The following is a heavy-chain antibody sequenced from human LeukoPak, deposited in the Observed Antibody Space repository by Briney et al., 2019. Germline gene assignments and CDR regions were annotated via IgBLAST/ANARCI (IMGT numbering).Heavy chain of an antibody. CDR2: IYSGGST. CDR1: GFTVSSNY. J-gene: IGHJ4*02. Sequence: GGSLRLSCAASGFTVSSNYMSLVRQAPGKGLEWVSVIYSGGSTYYADSVKGRFTISRDNSKNTLYLQMNSLRAEDTAVYYCAREGGYWNYYFDYWGQGTLVTVSS. V-gene: IGHV3-66*02. D-gene: IGHD1-7*01. CDR3: AREGGYWNYYFDY.